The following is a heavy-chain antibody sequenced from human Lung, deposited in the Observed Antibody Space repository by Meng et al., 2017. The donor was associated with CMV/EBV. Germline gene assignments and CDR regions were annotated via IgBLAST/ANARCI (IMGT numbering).Heavy chain of an antibody. Sequence: SDTLSFXCAVPGTSISTRNWWSWVSQPPGKGLEWIGEVYHSGYTNYNPSLKSRLTMSVDRSKNQFSLKLSSVTAADMAVDYGARVTEYGGNCFDSWGQGTLVTVSS. V-gene: IGHV4-4*02. D-gene: IGHD4/OR15-4a*01. J-gene: IGHJ4*02. CDR2: VYHSGYT. CDR1: GTSISTRNW. CDR3: ARVTEYGGNCFDS.